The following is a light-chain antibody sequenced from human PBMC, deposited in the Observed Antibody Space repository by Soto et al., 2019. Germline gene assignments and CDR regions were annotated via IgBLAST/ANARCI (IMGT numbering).Light chain of an antibody. CDR1: SSDVGSYNL. J-gene: IGLJ2*01. Sequence: QSALTQPASVSGSPGQSITLSCTGTSSDVGSYNLVSWYQQHPGKAPKLMIYEGSNRPSGVSNRFSGFKSGNTASLTVSGLQAEDEADYYCCSYAGSSTFVFGGGTKLTVL. CDR3: CSYAGSSTFV. V-gene: IGLV2-23*03. CDR2: EGS.